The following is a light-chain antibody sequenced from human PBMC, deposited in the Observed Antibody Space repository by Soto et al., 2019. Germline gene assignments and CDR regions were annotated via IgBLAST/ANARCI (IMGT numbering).Light chain of an antibody. Sequence: AIRMTQSPSSFSASTGDRVTITCRASQGISSYLAWYQQKPGQPPKLLIYWASTRESGVPDRFSGSGSGTDFTLTISSLQAEDVAVYYCQQYYGTPWTFGQGTRVEIK. J-gene: IGKJ1*01. V-gene: IGKV1-8*01. CDR1: QGISSY. CDR3: QQYYGTPWT. CDR2: WAS.